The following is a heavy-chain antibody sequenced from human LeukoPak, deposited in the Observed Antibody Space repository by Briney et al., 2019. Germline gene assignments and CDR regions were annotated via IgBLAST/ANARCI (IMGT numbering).Heavy chain of an antibody. V-gene: IGHV1-18*01. D-gene: IGHD2-2*01. J-gene: IGHJ4*02. CDR2: ISVYNGNT. Sequence: ASVKVSCKASGYTFTSYGISWVRQAPGQGLEWMGWISVYNGNTNYAQKLQGRVTMTTDTSTSTAYMELRSLRSDDTAVYYCASGYCSSTSCYYFDYWGQGTLVTVSS. CDR1: GYTFTSYG. CDR3: ASGYCSSTSCYYFDY.